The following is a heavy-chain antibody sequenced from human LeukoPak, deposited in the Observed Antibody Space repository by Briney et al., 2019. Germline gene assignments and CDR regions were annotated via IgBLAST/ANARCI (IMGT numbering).Heavy chain of an antibody. CDR2: IKQDGTET. J-gene: IGHJ4*02. Sequence: GSLRLSCAASGFTFSSYGMHWVRQVPGKGLECVANIKQDGTETHYVDSVKGRFTISRDNAKSSLYLQMNSLRAEDTAVYYCARDCLGSQFWSGYYLGPDNYFDYWGQGSLVTVSS. D-gene: IGHD3-3*01. CDR3: ARDCLGSQFWSGYYLGPDNYFDY. V-gene: IGHV3-7*01. CDR1: GFTFSSYG.